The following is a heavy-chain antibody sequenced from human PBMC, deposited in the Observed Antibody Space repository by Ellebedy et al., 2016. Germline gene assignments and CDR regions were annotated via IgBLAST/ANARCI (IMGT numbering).Heavy chain of an antibody. CDR2: IDARDFYN. CDR3: ARQPRTGSDIYLDY. V-gene: IGHV5-10-1*01. D-gene: IGHD2-8*02. Sequence: GESLKISCEGSSFDFTNYWIDWVRQMPGKGLEWMGRIDARDFYNTYSPSFRGHVSISVDRSISTSYLQWSSLQASDTSVYYCARQPRTGSDIYLDYWGQGTLVTVSS. CDR1: SFDFTNYW. J-gene: IGHJ4*02.